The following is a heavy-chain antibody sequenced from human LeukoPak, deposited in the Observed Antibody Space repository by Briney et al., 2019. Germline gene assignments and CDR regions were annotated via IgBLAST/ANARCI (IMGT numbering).Heavy chain of an antibody. D-gene: IGHD2-15*01. CDR3: ARSYCSAGSCYSKIFDS. CDR2: INHSGST. J-gene: IGHJ4*02. Sequence: PSETLSLTCAVYGGSFSGYYWSWIRQPPGKGLEWIGEINHSGSTNYNPSLKSRVTISVDTSKNQFSLKLSSVTAADTAVYYCARSYCSAGSCYSKIFDSWGQGTLVTVSS. CDR1: GGSFSGYY. V-gene: IGHV4-34*01.